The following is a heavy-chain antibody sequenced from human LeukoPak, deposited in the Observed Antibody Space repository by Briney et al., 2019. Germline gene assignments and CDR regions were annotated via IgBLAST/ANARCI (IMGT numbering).Heavy chain of an antibody. Sequence: ASVKVSCKASGYTFTNDGISWVRQAPGQGLEWMGWISAYNGNANYAQKFQGRVTLTTDTSTDTAYMELRGLRSDDTAVYYCARDQSRDLLVYHYHMDVWGQGTTVTVSS. CDR1: GYTFTNDG. CDR3: ARDQSRDLLVYHYHMDV. J-gene: IGHJ6*02. D-gene: IGHD1-26*01. V-gene: IGHV1-18*01. CDR2: ISAYNGNA.